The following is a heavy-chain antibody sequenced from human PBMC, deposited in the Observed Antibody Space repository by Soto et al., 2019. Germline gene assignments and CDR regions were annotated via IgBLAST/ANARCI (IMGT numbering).Heavy chain of an antibody. J-gene: IGHJ6*02. CDR1: GYPVSRNY. CDR2: IYSGGST. Sequence: RGSLRLSCAASGYPVSRNYMSWVRKAPGKGLEWVSVIYSGGSTYYADSVKGRFTISRDNSKNTLYLQMNSLRAEDTAVYYCARQHSSGLYGMDVRGQGTTVPVSS. V-gene: IGHV3-66*04. D-gene: IGHD6-19*01. CDR3: ARQHSSGLYGMDV.